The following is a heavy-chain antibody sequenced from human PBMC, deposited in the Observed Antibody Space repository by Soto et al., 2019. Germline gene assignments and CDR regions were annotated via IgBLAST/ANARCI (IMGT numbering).Heavy chain of an antibody. D-gene: IGHD2-2*01. CDR3: ARSQGSTTSLEIYYYYYYGMDV. J-gene: IGHJ6*02. Sequence: QVQLVQSGAEVKKPGSSVKVSCKASGGTFSSYAISWVRQAPGQGLEWMGGIIPIFDTTNYAQKFQGRVTITADESTSTAYMELSSMRSEDTAVYYFARSQGSTTSLEIYYYYYYGMDVWGQGTTVTVSS. V-gene: IGHV1-69*01. CDR2: IIPIFDTT. CDR1: GGTFSSYA.